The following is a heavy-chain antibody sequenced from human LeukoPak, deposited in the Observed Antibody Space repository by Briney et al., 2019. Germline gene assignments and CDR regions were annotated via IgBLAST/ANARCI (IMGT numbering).Heavy chain of an antibody. Sequence: PSETLSLTCAVYGGSFSGYYWSWIRQPPGKGLEWIGEINHSGSTNYNPSLKSRVTISVDTSKNQFSLKLSSVTAADTAVYYCAGGRPSYYDSSGYYYPHFDYWGQGTLVTVSS. CDR3: AGGRPSYYDSSGYYYPHFDY. CDR2: INHSGST. V-gene: IGHV4-34*01. J-gene: IGHJ4*02. D-gene: IGHD3-22*01. CDR1: GGSFSGYY.